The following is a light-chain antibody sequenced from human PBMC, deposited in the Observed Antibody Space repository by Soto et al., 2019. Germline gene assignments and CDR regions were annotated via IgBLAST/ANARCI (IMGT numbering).Light chain of an antibody. Sequence: EIVLTQSPGTLFLSPGERATLSCRASQRVSSSYLAWYQQKPGQAPRLLIYGASSRATGIPDRFSGSGSGTDFTLTISRLEPEDFAVYYCQQSGSSPQTFGQGTKLEIK. CDR1: QRVSSSY. CDR2: GAS. J-gene: IGKJ2*01. V-gene: IGKV3-20*01. CDR3: QQSGSSPQT.